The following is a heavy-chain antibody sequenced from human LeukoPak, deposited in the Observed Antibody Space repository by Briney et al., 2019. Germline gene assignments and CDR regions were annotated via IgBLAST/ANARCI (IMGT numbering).Heavy chain of an antibody. CDR2: ISYDGSNK. J-gene: IGHJ4*02. D-gene: IGHD4-17*01. V-gene: IGHV3-30*04. CDR3: ARAPSVTRTPYDY. Sequence: GGSLRLSCAASGFTFSSYAMHWVRQAPGKGLEWVAVISYDGSNKYYADSVKGRFTISRDNSKNTLYLQMNSLRAADTAVYYCARAPSVTRTPYDYWGQGTLVTVSS. CDR1: GFTFSSYA.